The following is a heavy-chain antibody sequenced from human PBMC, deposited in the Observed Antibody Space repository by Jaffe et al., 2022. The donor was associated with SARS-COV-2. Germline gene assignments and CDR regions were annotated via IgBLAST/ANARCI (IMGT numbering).Heavy chain of an antibody. D-gene: IGHD6-6*01. J-gene: IGHJ5*02. CDR1: GGSISSYY. Sequence: QVQLQESGPGLVKPSETLSLTCTVSGGSISSYYWSWIRQPPGKGLEWIGYIYYSGSTNYNPSLKSRVTISVDTSKNQFSLKLSSVTAADTAVYYCAGAEYSSSPPSDNWFDPWGQGTLVTVSS. V-gene: IGHV4-59*08. CDR2: IYYSGST. CDR3: AGAEYSSSPPSDNWFDP.